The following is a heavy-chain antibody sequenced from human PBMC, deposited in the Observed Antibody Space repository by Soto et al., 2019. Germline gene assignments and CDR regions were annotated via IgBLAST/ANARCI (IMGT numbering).Heavy chain of an antibody. CDR3: ARHDYFDY. CDR1: GYTFTNYY. Sequence: QVQLVQSGAEVKKPGASVKVSCKASGYTFTNYYIHWVRQAPGQGLEWMGIIKPSGGSTTYAQKFQGRVTMTSDTSTSTVYMELSSLRSEDTALYYCARHDYFDYWGQGTLVTVSS. CDR2: IKPSGGST. J-gene: IGHJ4*02. V-gene: IGHV1-46*01. D-gene: IGHD3-16*01.